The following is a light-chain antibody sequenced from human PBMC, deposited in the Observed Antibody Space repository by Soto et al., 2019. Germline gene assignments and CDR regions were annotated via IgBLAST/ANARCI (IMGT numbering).Light chain of an antibody. CDR3: ATWDDSLNGFYV. V-gene: IGLV1-47*01. CDR2: RNN. CDR1: TSNIGSNY. Sequence: VLTQPPSASGTPGQGVTISCSGSTSNIGSNYVYWYQQLPGTAPKLLIYRNNQRPSGVPDQFSGSKSGTSASLAISGLRSDDEADYFCATWDDSLNGFYVFGTGTKVTVL. J-gene: IGLJ1*01.